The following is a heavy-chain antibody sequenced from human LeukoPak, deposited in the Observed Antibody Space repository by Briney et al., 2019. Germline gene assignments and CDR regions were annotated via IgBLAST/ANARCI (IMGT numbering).Heavy chain of an antibody. D-gene: IGHD3-22*01. V-gene: IGHV3-21*01. J-gene: IGHJ4*02. CDR3: ARASSGYQGDY. CDR1: GFTFSSYS. CDR2: ISSSSTYI. Sequence: GGSLRLSCAASGFTFSSYSMNWVRQAPGKGLEWVSSISSSSTYIYYAHSVKGRFTISRDNAKNSLYLQMNSLRAEDTAVYYCARASSGYQGDYWGQGTLVTVSS.